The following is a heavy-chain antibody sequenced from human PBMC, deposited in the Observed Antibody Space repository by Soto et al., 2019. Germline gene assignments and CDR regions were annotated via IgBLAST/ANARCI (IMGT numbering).Heavy chain of an antibody. Sequence: ASVKVSCKASGYTFTSYYIHWVRQAPGQGLEWMGWVNPITGGTNYAPKFQGRVTMTRDTSITTAYMELSRLRSDDTAVYYCARNYYDSSDRDYLDYWGQGTPVTVS. CDR1: GYTFTSYY. D-gene: IGHD3-22*01. CDR3: ARNYYDSSDRDYLDY. J-gene: IGHJ4*02. V-gene: IGHV1-2*02. CDR2: VNPITGGT.